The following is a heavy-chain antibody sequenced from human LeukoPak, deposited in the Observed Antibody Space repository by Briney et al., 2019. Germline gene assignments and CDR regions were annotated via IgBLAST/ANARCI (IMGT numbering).Heavy chain of an antibody. D-gene: IGHD7-27*01. V-gene: IGHV4-39*01. CDR1: GGSITRSSYY. CDR2: IYYSGST. J-gene: IGHJ2*01. CDR3: ARHGDQGRLIPVWYFDL. Sequence: SETLSLTCSVSGGSITRSSYYWGWIRQPPGKGLEWIGNIYYSGSTYYNLSLKSRVTISVDTSKSHFSLKLSSVTAADTAVYYCARHGDQGRLIPVWYFDLWGRGTLVTVSS.